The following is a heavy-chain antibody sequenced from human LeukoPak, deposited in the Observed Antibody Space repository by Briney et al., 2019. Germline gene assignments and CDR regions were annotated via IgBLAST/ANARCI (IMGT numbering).Heavy chain of an antibody. V-gene: IGHV1-24*01. CDR1: GYTLPEFS. CDR3: ATLDYSGTNPNS. D-gene: IGHD1-26*01. CDR2: FEDDEK. Sequence: ASVKVSCKVSGYTLPEFSMHWVRQAPGKGLEWMGGFEDDEKIYAQKFQGRVTMTEDTSTDTAYMELSSLRSEDTAVYFCATLDYSGTNPNSWGLGTLVTVSS. J-gene: IGHJ5*02.